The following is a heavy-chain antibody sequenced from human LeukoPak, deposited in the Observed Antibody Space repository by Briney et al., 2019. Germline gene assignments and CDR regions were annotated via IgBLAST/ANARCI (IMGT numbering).Heavy chain of an antibody. CDR1: GFTFSSYA. CDR3: ARAHSSSWYPNYFDY. Sequence: GGSLRLSCAASGFTFSSYAMSWVRQAPGKGLEWVSAISGSGGSTYYADSVKGRFTISRDNSINTLYVQMNSLRSKDTAVYYCARAHSSSWYPNYFDYWGQGTLVTVSS. J-gene: IGHJ4*02. CDR2: ISGSGGST. V-gene: IGHV3-23*01. D-gene: IGHD6-13*01.